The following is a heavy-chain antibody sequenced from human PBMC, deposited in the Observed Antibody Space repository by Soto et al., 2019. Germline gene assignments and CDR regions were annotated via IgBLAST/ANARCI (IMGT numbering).Heavy chain of an antibody. D-gene: IGHD3-22*01. CDR1: RFTFSGSA. J-gene: IGHJ5*02. Sequence: GGSLRLSCAASRFTFSGSAMHWVRQPSGKGLEWVGRIRSKANSYATAYAASVKGRFTICRDDSKNTAYLQINSLKTEDTAVYYCTRGYYDSSGPPWGQGTLVTVSS. CDR3: TRGYYDSSGPP. V-gene: IGHV3-73*01. CDR2: IRSKANSYAT.